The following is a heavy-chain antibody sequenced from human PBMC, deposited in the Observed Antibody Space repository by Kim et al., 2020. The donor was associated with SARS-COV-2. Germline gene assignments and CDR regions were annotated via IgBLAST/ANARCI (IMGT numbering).Heavy chain of an antibody. V-gene: IGHV1-69*13. J-gene: IGHJ6*01. CDR2: IIPFFGAT. Sequence: SVKVSCKASGGTISTHSVNWVRQAPGQGIEWMGGIIPFFGATNYAQKFQGRVTITADESTDTAYMELSSLRSEDTAVYYCARAIVQISSGNPSQYYGMD. CDR3: ARAIVQISSGNPSQYYGMD. D-gene: IGHD6-6*01. CDR1: GGTISTHS.